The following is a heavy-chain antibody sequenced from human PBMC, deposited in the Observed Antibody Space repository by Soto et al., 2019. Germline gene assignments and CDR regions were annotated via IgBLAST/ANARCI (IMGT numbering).Heavy chain of an antibody. Sequence: PGGSLRLSCAASGFTFSNYAMSWVRQAPGKGLEWVSAISGSGTTTYSADSVRGRFTISRDNSKNTLYLQMNSLRAEDTAVYYCAKFFVGTGGSSGWPWYSDYWGQGTLVTVSS. D-gene: IGHD6-25*01. V-gene: IGHV3-23*01. CDR1: GFTFSNYA. CDR2: ISGSGTTT. CDR3: AKFFVGTGGSSGWPWYSDY. J-gene: IGHJ4*02.